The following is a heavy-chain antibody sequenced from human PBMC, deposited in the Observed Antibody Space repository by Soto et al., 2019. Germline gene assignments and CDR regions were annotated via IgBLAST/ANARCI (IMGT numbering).Heavy chain of an antibody. CDR2: TYYRSKWYS. CDR3: ARGIFYDFWSGDWFDP. J-gene: IGHJ5*02. V-gene: IGHV6-1*01. CDR1: GDSVSSNSAA. Sequence: SQTLSLTCAISGDSVSSNSAAWNWIRQSPSRGLEWLGRTYYRSKWYSEYAVSMKSRISINPDTSKNQFSLQLNSVTPEDTAVYYCARGIFYDFWSGDWFDPWGQGTLVTVS. D-gene: IGHD3-3*01.